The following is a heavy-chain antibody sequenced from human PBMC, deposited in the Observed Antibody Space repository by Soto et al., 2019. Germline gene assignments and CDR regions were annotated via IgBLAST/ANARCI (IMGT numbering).Heavy chain of an antibody. Sequence: GGSLRLSCAASGFTFDDYGMSWVRQAPGKGLEWVSGINWNGGSTGYADSVKGRFTISRDNAKNSLYLQMNSLRAEDTALYYCAREPGPLYYYDSSGNDAFDIWGQGTMVTVSS. V-gene: IGHV3-20*04. CDR2: INWNGGST. D-gene: IGHD3-22*01. CDR1: GFTFDDYG. CDR3: AREPGPLYYYDSSGNDAFDI. J-gene: IGHJ3*02.